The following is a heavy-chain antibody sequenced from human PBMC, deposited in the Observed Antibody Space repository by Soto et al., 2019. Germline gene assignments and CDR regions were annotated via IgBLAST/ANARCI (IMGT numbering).Heavy chain of an antibody. D-gene: IGHD2-8*01. Sequence: QVQVVQSGAELKKPGASVKVSCKASGYTFTNYDINWVRQASGQGLEWMGWMNANSGNAAYAQKFQGRVTMTRNTSTSTAYMELSSLRSEDPAVYYCARPRRNCTKGVGYNYYGMDVWAKGPRSPSP. CDR2: MNANSGNA. CDR3: ARPRRNCTKGVGYNYYGMDV. CDR1: GYTFTNYD. J-gene: IGHJ6*02. V-gene: IGHV1-8*01.